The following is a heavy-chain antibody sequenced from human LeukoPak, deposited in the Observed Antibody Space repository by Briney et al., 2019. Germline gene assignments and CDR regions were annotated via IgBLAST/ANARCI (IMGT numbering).Heavy chain of an antibody. D-gene: IGHD4-17*01. CDR2: IYYSGST. Sequence: SETLSLTCTVSGVSISSSSYYWGWIRQPPGKGLEWIGSIYYSGSTYYNPSLKSRVTISVDTSKYQFSLKLSSVTAADTAVYYCASDDYGDYVRAFDIWGQGTMVTVSS. J-gene: IGHJ3*02. CDR3: ASDDYGDYVRAFDI. CDR1: GVSISSSSYY. V-gene: IGHV4-39*01.